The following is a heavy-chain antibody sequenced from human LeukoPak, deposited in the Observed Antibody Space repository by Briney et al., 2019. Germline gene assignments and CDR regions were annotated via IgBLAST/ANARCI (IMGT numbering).Heavy chain of an antibody. CDR3: ARANNWNDVWFDP. Sequence: GGSLRLSCAASGFTFSRYSMNWVRQAPGKGLEWVSSISSSSSYIYYADSVKGRFTISRDNAKNSLYLQMNSLRAEDTAVYYCARANNWNDVWFDPWGQGTLVTVSS. V-gene: IGHV3-21*01. J-gene: IGHJ5*02. D-gene: IGHD1-20*01. CDR2: ISSSSSYI. CDR1: GFTFSRYS.